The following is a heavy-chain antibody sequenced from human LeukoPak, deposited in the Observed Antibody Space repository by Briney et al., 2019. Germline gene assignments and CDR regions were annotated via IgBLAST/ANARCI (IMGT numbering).Heavy chain of an antibody. D-gene: IGHD2-21*01. CDR3: ARSQYCGGDCYSMDV. CDR2: IIPIFGTA. J-gene: IGHJ6*03. CDR1: GGTFSSYA. V-gene: IGHV1-69*05. Sequence: ASVKVSCKASGGTFSSYAISWVRQAPGQGLEWMGGIIPIFGTANYAQKFQGRVTITTDESTSTAYMELSSLRSEDTAVYYCARSQYCGGDCYSMDVWGKGTTVTVSS.